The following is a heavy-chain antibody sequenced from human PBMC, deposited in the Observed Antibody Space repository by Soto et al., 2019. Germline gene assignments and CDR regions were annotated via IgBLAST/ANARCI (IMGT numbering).Heavy chain of an antibody. J-gene: IGHJ5*02. V-gene: IGHV1-8*01. CDR3: ARGLFHYDSSGMGWFDP. CDR2: MNPNSGNT. D-gene: IGHD3-22*01. CDR1: GYTFTSYD. Sequence: QVQLVQSGAEVKKPGASVKVSCKASGYTFTSYDINWVRQATGQGLEWMGWMNPNSGNTGYAQKFQGRVTMTRNTSISTAYMELSSLRSEDTAVYYCARGLFHYDSSGMGWFDPWGQGTLVTVSS.